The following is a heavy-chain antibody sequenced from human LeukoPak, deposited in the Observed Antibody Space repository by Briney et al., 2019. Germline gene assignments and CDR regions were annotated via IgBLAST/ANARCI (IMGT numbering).Heavy chain of an antibody. CDR2: INHSGST. Sequence: SETLSLTCAVYGGSFSGYYWSWIRQPPGKGLEWIGEINHSGSTNYNPSLKSRVTISVDTSKNQFSLKLSSVTAADTAVYYCARAMVRGIPKAYGYWGQGTLVTVSS. J-gene: IGHJ4*02. CDR3: ARAMVRGIPKAYGY. D-gene: IGHD3-10*01. CDR1: GGSFSGYY. V-gene: IGHV4-34*01.